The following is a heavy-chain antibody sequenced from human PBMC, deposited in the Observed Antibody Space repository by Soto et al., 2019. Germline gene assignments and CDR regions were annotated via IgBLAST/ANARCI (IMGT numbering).Heavy chain of an antibody. CDR3: AIERVGAPKGALDY. CDR1: GGSISSFY. D-gene: IGHD1-26*01. V-gene: IGHV4-59*01. J-gene: IGHJ4*02. CDR2: IYYSGST. Sequence: PSETLSLTCTVSGGSISSFYWSWIRQPPGKGLEWIGYIYYSGSTNYNPSLKSRVTISVDTSKNQFSLKLSSVTAADTAVYYSAIERVGAPKGALDYGGKGTLVPVS.